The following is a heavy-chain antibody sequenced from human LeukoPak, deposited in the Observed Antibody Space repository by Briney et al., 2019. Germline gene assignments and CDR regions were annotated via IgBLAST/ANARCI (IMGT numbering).Heavy chain of an antibody. CDR2: IYYSGST. D-gene: IGHD2-15*01. CDR3: ARGGYRSGGSCYPLLNY. J-gene: IGHJ4*02. V-gene: IGHV4-59*01. CDR1: GGSISSYY. Sequence: SETLSLTCTVSGGSISSYYWSWIWQPPGKGLEWIGYIYYSGSTNYNPSLKSRVTISVDTSKNQFSLKLSSVTAADTAVYYCARGGYRSGGSCYPLLNYWGQGTLVTVSS.